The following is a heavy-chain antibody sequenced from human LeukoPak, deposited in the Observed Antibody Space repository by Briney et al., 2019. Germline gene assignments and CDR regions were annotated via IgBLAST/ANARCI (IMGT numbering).Heavy chain of an antibody. CDR3: ARDIEVTAMVRGVRRGYYYYYGMDV. V-gene: IGHV1-69*06. CDR1: GGTFSSYA. J-gene: IGHJ6*04. Sequence: SVKVSCKASGGTFSSYAISWVRQAPGQGLEWMGGIIPIFGTANYAQKFQGRVTITADKSTSTAYMELSSLRSEDTAVYYCARDIEVTAMVRGVRRGYYYYYGMDVWGKGTTVTVSS. CDR2: IIPIFGTA. D-gene: IGHD3-10*01.